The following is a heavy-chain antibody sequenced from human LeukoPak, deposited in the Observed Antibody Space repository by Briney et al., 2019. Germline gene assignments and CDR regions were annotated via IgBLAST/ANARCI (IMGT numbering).Heavy chain of an antibody. CDR1: GYTFTSYG. CDR3: ARDRRDRGVPYMDV. Sequence: ASVKVSCKASGYTFTSYGISWVRQAPGQGLEWMGWISAYNGNTNYAQKLQGRVTMTTDTSTSTAYMELRSLRSDDTAVYYCARDRRDRGVPYMDVWGKGTTVTVSS. J-gene: IGHJ6*03. D-gene: IGHD3-10*01. CDR2: ISAYNGNT. V-gene: IGHV1-18*01.